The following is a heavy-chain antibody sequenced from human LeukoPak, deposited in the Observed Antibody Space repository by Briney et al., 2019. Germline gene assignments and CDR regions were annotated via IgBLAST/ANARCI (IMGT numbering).Heavy chain of an antibody. CDR3: AKFLPTHIVVANYYFDY. D-gene: IGHD2-21*01. Sequence: GGSLRLSCAASGFAFSSYAMSWVRQAPGKGLEWVSAISGSGGSTYYADSVKGRFTISRDNSKNTLYLQMNSLRAEDTAVYYCAKFLPTHIVVANYYFDYWGQGTLVTVSS. CDR2: ISGSGGST. J-gene: IGHJ4*02. CDR1: GFAFSSYA. V-gene: IGHV3-23*01.